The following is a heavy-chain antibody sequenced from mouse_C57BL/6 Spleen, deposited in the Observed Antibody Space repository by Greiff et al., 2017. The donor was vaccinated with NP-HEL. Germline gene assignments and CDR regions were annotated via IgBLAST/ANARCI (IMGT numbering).Heavy chain of an antibody. CDR2: IHPNSGST. Sequence: VQLQQSGAELVKPGASVKLSCKASGYTFTSYWMHWVKQRPGQGLEWIGMIHPNSGSTNYNEKLKSKATLTVDKSSSTAYMQLSSLTSEDSAVYYCARSDGYRAWFAYWGQGTLVTVSA. CDR1: GYTFTSYW. V-gene: IGHV1-64*01. J-gene: IGHJ3*01. D-gene: IGHD2-3*01. CDR3: ARSDGYRAWFAY.